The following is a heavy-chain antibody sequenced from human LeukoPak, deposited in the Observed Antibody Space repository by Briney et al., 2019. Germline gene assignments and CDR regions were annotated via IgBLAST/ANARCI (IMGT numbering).Heavy chain of an antibody. J-gene: IGHJ4*02. V-gene: IGHV3-21*01. Sequence: GGSLRLSCAASRFTFSTYGMYWVRQAPGKGLEWVSSISMSSTYIYYADSVKGRFTISRDNAKNSLYLQMDSLRDEDTAVYYCTRAPYSSGWYTVDFWGQGTLVTVSS. CDR1: RFTFSTYG. CDR2: ISMSSTYI. D-gene: IGHD6-19*01. CDR3: TRAPYSSGWYTVDF.